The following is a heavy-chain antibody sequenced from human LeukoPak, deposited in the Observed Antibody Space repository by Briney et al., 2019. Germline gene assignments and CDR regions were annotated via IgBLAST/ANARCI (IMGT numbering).Heavy chain of an antibody. D-gene: IGHD3-3*01. V-gene: IGHV3-7*01. CDR2: IKEDGSEK. Sequence: GGSLRLSCTASGFAFSSHWMSWVRRAPGKGLEWVANIKEDGSEKEYVDSLKGRFTISRDNAKNSLYLQMNSLRADDTAVYYCARGVGRLLDYWGQGTLVTVSS. CDR1: GFAFSSHW. CDR3: ARGVGRLLDY. J-gene: IGHJ4*02.